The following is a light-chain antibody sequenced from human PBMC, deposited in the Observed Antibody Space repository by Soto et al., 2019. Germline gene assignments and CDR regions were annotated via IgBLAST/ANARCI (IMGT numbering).Light chain of an antibody. CDR1: SSDVGSYNL. CDR3: CSYAGGTSVV. Sequence: QSALTQPASASGSPGQSITISCTGTSSDVGSYNLVSWYQQHPDKAPKLMIYEDIERPSGVSNRFSGSKSGNTASLTISGLQTEDEADYYCCSYAGGTSVVFGGGTKVTVL. J-gene: IGLJ2*01. V-gene: IGLV2-23*01. CDR2: EDI.